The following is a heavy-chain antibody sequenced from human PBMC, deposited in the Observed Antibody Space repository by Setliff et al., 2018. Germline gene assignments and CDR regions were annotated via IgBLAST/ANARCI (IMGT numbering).Heavy chain of an antibody. J-gene: IGHJ4*02. CDR3: ARGNSNYYLFDY. V-gene: IGHV1-18*01. CDR1: GYTFTSYG. Sequence: ASVKVSCKASGYTFTSYGISWVRQAPGQGLEWMGWISAYNGNTSYAQKLQGRVTMTTDTSTSTAYMELRSLRSDDTAVYHCARGNSNYYLFDYWGQGTLVTVSS. D-gene: IGHD4-4*01. CDR2: ISAYNGNT.